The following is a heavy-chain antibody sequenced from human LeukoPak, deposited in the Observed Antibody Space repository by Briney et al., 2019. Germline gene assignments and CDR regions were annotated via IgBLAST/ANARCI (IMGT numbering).Heavy chain of an antibody. J-gene: IGHJ6*02. Sequence: SETLSLTCAVYGGSFSGYYWNWIRQPPGKGLEWIGEINQSGSTKYNPSLKSRVTISVDTSKNQFSLKLSSVTAADTAVYYCARYYYYYYGMDVWGQGTTVTVSS. V-gene: IGHV4-34*01. CDR3: ARYYYYYYGMDV. CDR1: GGSFSGYY. CDR2: INQSGST.